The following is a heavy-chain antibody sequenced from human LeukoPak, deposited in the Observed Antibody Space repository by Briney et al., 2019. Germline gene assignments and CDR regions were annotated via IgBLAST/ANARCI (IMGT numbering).Heavy chain of an antibody. Sequence: GSLRPPCSAPGFTSSTYWVPWVRQAPGKGRVWVARVNGDGGSRNYADPVKGRFTISRDNAKNTLYLQMSSLRVEDTAVYYCASASSHRTAAGGDDCGQGTLVTVST. CDR2: VNGDGGSR. J-gene: IGHJ4*02. CDR1: GFTSSTYW. D-gene: IGHD6-13*01. V-gene: IGHV3-74*01. CDR3: ASASSHRTAAGGDD.